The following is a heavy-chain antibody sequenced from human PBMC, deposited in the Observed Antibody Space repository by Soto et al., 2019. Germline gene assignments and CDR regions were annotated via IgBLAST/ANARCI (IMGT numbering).Heavy chain of an antibody. CDR2: VSPYSNIT. D-gene: IGHD3-10*01. J-gene: IGHJ6*02. CDR1: DYIFTTYG. Sequence: ASVKVSCKASDYIFTTYGISWVRQAPGQGLEWMGWVSPYSNITNYAQKFQGRVTMTTETFTSTVYMELRGLRSDDTAMYYCARNGERDLGLNYYFYYGMDVWGQGTSVTVSS. V-gene: IGHV1-18*01. CDR3: ARNGERDLGLNYYFYYGMDV.